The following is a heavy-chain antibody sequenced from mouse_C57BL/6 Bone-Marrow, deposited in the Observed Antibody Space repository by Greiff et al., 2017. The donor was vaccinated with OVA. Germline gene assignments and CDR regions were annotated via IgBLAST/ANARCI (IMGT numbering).Heavy chain of an antibody. V-gene: IGHV5-15*01. Sequence: EVKLMESGGGLVQPGGSLKLSCAASGFTFSDYGMAWVRQAPRKGPEWVAFISNLAYSIYYADTVTGRFTISRENAKNTLYLEMSSLRSEDTAMYYCARRDGYYAMDYWGQGPSVTVSS. CDR3: ARRDGYYAMDY. J-gene: IGHJ4*01. D-gene: IGHD2-3*01. CDR2: ISNLAYSI. CDR1: GFTFSDYG.